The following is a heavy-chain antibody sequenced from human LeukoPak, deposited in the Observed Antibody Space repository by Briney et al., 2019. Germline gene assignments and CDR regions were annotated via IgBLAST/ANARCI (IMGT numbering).Heavy chain of an antibody. Sequence: GGSLRLSCAASGFTFSSYAMSWVRQTPGKGLEWVSAISGSGGSTYYADSVKGRFTISRDNSKNTLYLQMNSLRAEDTAVYYCASLGIAVAGFDYWGQGTLVTVSS. D-gene: IGHD6-19*01. V-gene: IGHV3-23*01. CDR3: ASLGIAVAGFDY. CDR1: GFTFSSYA. J-gene: IGHJ4*02. CDR2: ISGSGGST.